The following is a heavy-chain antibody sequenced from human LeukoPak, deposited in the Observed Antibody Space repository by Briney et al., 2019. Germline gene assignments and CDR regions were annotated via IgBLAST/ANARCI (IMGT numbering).Heavy chain of an antibody. J-gene: IGHJ6*02. CDR1: GGSISSYY. D-gene: IGHD1-1*01. V-gene: IGHV4-59*08. CDR2: IYYSGST. CDR3: ARVDAHLSGTYGMDV. Sequence: SETLSLTCTVSGGSISSYYWSWIRQPPGKGLEWIGYIYYSGSTNYNPSLKSRVTISVDTSKNQFSLKLSSVTAADTAVYYCARVDAHLSGTYGMDVWGQGTTVTVSS.